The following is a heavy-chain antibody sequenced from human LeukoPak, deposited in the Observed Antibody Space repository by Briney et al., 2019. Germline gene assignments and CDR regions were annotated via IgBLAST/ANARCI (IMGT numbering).Heavy chain of an antibody. CDR3: AAREDVYNFGSWWYFDL. CDR2: IYSSGST. J-gene: IGHJ2*01. D-gene: IGHD5-24*01. CDR1: GGSISSYY. Sequence: SETLSLTCTVSGGSISSYYWSWIRQPPGKGLEWIGYIYSSGSTNYNPSLKSRVTISVDTSKNQFSLKVISVTAADSAIYYCAAREDVYNFGSWWYFDLWGRGTLVTVSS. V-gene: IGHV4-59*01.